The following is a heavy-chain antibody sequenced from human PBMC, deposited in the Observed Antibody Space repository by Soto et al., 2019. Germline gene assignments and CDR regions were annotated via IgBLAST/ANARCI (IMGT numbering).Heavy chain of an antibody. CDR1: GGSISSGEYY. CDR3: ATLYYYHTL. CDR2: IYYTGRT. Sequence: QVQLQESGPGLVKPSQTLSLTCAVSGGSISSGEYYWSWIRQPPGKGLEWIGYIYYTGRTYYNPSLKSRLFMSVDTSKNQVSLKLSSVSAADTAVYYCATLYYYHTLWGQGTLVTV. J-gene: IGHJ4*02. V-gene: IGHV4-30-4*01. D-gene: IGHD3-22*01.